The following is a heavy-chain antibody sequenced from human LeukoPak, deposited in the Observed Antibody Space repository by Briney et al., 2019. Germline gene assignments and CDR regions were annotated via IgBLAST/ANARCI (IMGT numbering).Heavy chain of an antibody. CDR2: ISYDGSNK. Sequence: AGGSLRLSCAASGFTFSSYGMHWVRQAPGKGLEWVAVISYDGSNKYYADSVKGRFTISRDTSKNALYLQMNSLRAEDTAVYYCARDTGGSWPDYFDYWGQGTLVTVSS. J-gene: IGHJ4*02. D-gene: IGHD2-15*01. V-gene: IGHV3-30*19. CDR1: GFTFSSYG. CDR3: ARDTGGSWPDYFDY.